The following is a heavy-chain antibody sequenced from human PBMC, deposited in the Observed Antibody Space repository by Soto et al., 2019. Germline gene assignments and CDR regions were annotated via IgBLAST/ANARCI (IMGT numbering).Heavy chain of an antibody. CDR3: AREVQYDSGGYHELQN. J-gene: IGHJ1*01. D-gene: IGHD3-22*01. V-gene: IGHV1-69*06. CDR2: IIPIFGTT. Sequence: QVQLVQSGAEVKKPGSSVNVSCKASGGTLNNYAISWVRQAPGQGLEWMGGIIPIFGTTNYAQNLHVRMTLTTDTSTATAYMELRSLRSDDTAVYYCAREVQYDSGGYHELQNWGQGTLVTVSS. CDR1: GGTLNNYA.